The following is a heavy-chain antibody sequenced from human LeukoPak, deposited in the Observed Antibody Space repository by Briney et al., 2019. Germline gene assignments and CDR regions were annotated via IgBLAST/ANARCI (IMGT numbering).Heavy chain of an antibody. CDR1: GFTVSSDY. V-gene: IGHV3-53*01. Sequence: GGSLRLSRAASGFTVSSDYMSWVRQAPGKGLEWVSVIYSDGSTYYADSVKGRFSISRDSSKNTLYLQMNSLRAEDTGVYYCASHTVSRSPRGQGTLVTVSS. CDR3: ASHTVSRSP. J-gene: IGHJ5*02. CDR2: IYSDGST. D-gene: IGHD4-11*01.